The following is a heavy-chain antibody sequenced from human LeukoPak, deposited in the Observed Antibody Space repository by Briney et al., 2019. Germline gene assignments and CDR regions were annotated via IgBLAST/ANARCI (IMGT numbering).Heavy chain of an antibody. V-gene: IGHV3-23*01. CDR3: AKDRAYYSDSSGYYLVRAYDY. CDR1: GFTFSSYG. CDR2: ISGSGGST. J-gene: IGHJ4*02. D-gene: IGHD3-22*01. Sequence: GGSLRLSCGASGFTFSSYGMSWVRQAPGKGLEWVSGISGSGGSTFYADSVKGRFTISRDNSKNTLYLQMNSLRAEDTAVYYCAKDRAYYSDSSGYYLVRAYDYWGQGTLVTVSS.